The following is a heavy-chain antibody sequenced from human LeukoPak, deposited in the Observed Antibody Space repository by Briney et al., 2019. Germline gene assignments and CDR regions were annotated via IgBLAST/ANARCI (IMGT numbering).Heavy chain of an antibody. Sequence: PGGSLRLSCSASGFTFSSYAMHWVRQAPGKGLEYASAISSNGGSTYYADSVKGRFTISRDNSKNTLYPQMSSLRAEDTAVYYCVKGYCSSISCYGDYWGQGTLVTVSS. V-gene: IGHV3-64D*09. J-gene: IGHJ4*02. CDR3: VKGYCSSISCYGDY. D-gene: IGHD2-2*01. CDR1: GFTFSSYA. CDR2: ISSNGGST.